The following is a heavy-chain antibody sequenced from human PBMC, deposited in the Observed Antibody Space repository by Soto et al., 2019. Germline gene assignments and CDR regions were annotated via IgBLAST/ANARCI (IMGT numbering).Heavy chain of an antibody. CDR2: IWYDGSNK. CDR3: ARGRVATIGGMDV. V-gene: IGHV3-33*08. CDR1: GFTFSSYG. D-gene: IGHD5-12*01. Sequence: PGGSLGLSCAASGFTFSSYGMHWVRQAPGKGLEWVAVIWYDGSNKYYADSVKGRFTISRDNSKNTLYLQMNSLRAEDTAVYYCARGRVATIGGMDVWGQGTTVTVSS. J-gene: IGHJ6*02.